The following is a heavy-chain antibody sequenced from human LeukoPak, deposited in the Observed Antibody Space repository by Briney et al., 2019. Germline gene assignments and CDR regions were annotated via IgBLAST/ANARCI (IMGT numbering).Heavy chain of an antibody. CDR2: INHSGST. D-gene: IGHD3-22*01. J-gene: IGHJ4*02. CDR1: GGSFSGDY. V-gene: IGHV4-34*01. CDR3: AKIVASLVVF. Sequence: SETLSLTCAAYGGSFSGDYWSWIRQPPGKGLEWIGEINHSGSTNYNPSLKSRVTISVDTSKNKFYLKMSSVTAADTAVYYCAKIVASLVVFWGQGTLVTVSS.